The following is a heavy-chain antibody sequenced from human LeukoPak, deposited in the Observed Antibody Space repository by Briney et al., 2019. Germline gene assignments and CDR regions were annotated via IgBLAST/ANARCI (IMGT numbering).Heavy chain of an antibody. CDR1: GFIFSNCA. CDR2: ISGSGGST. V-gene: IGHV3-23*01. Sequence: QPGGSLRLSCAASGFIFSNCAMSWVRQAPGKGLEWVSRISGSGGSTEYADPVKGRFTISRDNSKNTLHLQMNSLRVEDTAIYYCARGRGVVTSFDVWGQGTMVTVSS. J-gene: IGHJ3*01. CDR3: ARGRGVVTSFDV. D-gene: IGHD2-21*02.